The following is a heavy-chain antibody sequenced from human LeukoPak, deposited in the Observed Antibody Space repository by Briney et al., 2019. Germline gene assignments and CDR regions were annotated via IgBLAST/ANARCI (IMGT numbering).Heavy chain of an antibody. CDR3: AREHHLASSGYSD. CDR1: GFTFSSYS. D-gene: IGHD3-22*01. CDR2: ISSSSSYI. J-gene: IGHJ4*02. Sequence: PGGSLRLSCAASGFTFSSYSMNWVRQAPGKGLEWVSSISSSSSYIYYADSVKGRFTISRDNAKNSLYLQMNSLRAEDTAVYYCAREHHLASSGYSDWGQGTLVTVSS. V-gene: IGHV3-21*01.